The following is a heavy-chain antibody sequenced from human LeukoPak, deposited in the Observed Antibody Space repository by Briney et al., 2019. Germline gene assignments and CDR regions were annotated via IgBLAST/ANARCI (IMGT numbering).Heavy chain of an antibody. J-gene: IGHJ4*02. CDR1: GGSISSYY. CDR3: ASELAAAGTVY. D-gene: IGHD6-13*01. Sequence: PSETLSLTCTVSGGSISSYYWSWIRQPPGKGLEWIGYICYSGSTNYNPSLKSRVTISIDTSKNQFSLKLSSVTAADTAVYYCASELAAAGTVYWGQGTLVTVSS. V-gene: IGHV4-59*08. CDR2: ICYSGST.